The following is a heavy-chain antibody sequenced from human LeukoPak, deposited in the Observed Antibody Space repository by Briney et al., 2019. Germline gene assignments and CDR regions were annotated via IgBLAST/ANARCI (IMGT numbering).Heavy chain of an antibody. Sequence: GGSLTLSCAVSGFTVSSNYMSWVGQAPGKGLEWVSVMYSGGSTYYADSVKGRFTISRRNSKNTLYLEINSLRPDDTAVYYCARGGGDYNPFDYWGQGNLVTVSS. J-gene: IGHJ4*02. CDR2: MYSGGST. V-gene: IGHV3-53*04. CDR3: ARGGGDYNPFDY. D-gene: IGHD4-17*01. CDR1: GFTVSSNY.